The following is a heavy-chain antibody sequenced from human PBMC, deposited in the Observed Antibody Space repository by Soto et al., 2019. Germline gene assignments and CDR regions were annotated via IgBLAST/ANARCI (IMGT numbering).Heavy chain of an antibody. D-gene: IGHD6-25*01. CDR1: GYTFTSYG. Sequence: ASVKVSCKASGYTFTSYGISWVRRAPGQGLEWMGWISGYNGNTNYAQKLQGRVTMTTDTSTSTAYMELRSLRSDDTAVYYCAGVVGQRLPMYSSAQGTLVTVS. V-gene: IGHV1-18*01. CDR2: ISGYNGNT. J-gene: IGHJ4*02. CDR3: AGVVGQRLPMYS.